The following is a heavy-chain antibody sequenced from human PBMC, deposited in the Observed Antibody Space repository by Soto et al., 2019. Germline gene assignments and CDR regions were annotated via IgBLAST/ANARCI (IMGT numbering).Heavy chain of an antibody. Sequence: GGSLRLSCAASGFTFSSYWMHWVRQAPGKGLVWVSRINSDGSSTSYADSVKGRFTISRDNAKNTLYLQMNSLRAEDTAVYYCANPIPKTGTTFGFWGQGTLVTVSS. CDR2: INSDGSST. V-gene: IGHV3-74*01. CDR1: GFTFSSYW. D-gene: IGHD1-1*01. CDR3: ANPIPKTGTTFGF. J-gene: IGHJ4*02.